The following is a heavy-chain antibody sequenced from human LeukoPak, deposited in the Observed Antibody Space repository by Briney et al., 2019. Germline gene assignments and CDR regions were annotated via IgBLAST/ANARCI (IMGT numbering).Heavy chain of an antibody. J-gene: IGHJ4*02. CDR3: ARRDYYDSSGYDY. CDR2: ISSSGSTI. D-gene: IGHD3-22*01. V-gene: IGHV3-48*03. Sequence: GGSLRLSCAASGFTFSSYEMNWVRQAPGKGLEWVSYISSSGSTIYYADSVKGRFTISRDNAKNSLHLQINSLRAEDTAVYYCARRDYYDSSGYDYWGQGTLVTVSS. CDR1: GFTFSSYE.